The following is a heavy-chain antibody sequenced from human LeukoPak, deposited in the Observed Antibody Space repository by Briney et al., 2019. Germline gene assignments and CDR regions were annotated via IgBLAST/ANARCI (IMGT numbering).Heavy chain of an antibody. CDR1: GYTFSDYY. D-gene: IGHD5/OR15-5a*01. CDR2: IYCKDGAT. J-gene: IGHJ4*02. V-gene: IGHV1-2*02. CDR3: ARDGVSVMPEFDS. Sequence: ASVKVSCKASGYTFSDYYIYWVRQAPGQGLEWMGWIYCKDGATKYAEKFEGRVTMTRDTSIDTVYMELSGLTSDDTAVFYCARDGVSVMPEFDSWGQGTLVTVSS.